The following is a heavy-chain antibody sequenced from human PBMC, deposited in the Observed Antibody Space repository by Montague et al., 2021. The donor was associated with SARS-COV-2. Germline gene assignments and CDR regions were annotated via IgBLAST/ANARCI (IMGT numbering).Heavy chain of an antibody. D-gene: IGHD3-16*01. CDR2: VYYRGNT. Sequence: SETRSLTCTVSGGSISSDYWTWIRQPPGKRLEWIGFVYYRGNTYXDPSLRGRVTISVDTSSNHFFLTLSSVTAADTAIYYCARHYDHSSRVDSWGQGTLVTVSS. V-gene: IGHV4-59*08. CDR1: GGSISSDY. CDR3: ARHYDHSSRVDS. J-gene: IGHJ4*02.